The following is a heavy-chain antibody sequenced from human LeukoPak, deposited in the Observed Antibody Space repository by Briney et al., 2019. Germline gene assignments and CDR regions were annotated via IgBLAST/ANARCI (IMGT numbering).Heavy chain of an antibody. CDR2: IDWNGDST. D-gene: IGHD2-2*01. CDR1: GFTFDDYA. V-gene: IGHV3-20*01. J-gene: IGHJ4*02. CDR3: ARHRCASTSCSVDY. Sequence: GGSLRLSCAASGFTFDDYAMTWVRQAPGKGLEWVSIIDWNGDSTGYAESVRGRFTISRDNAKNSLYLHMNSLRAEDTALYHCARHRCASTSCSVDYWGQGTLVTVSS.